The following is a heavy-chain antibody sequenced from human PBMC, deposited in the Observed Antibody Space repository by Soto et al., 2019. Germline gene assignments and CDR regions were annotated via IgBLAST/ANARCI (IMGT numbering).Heavy chain of an antibody. D-gene: IGHD2-15*01. J-gene: IGHJ6*03. Sequence: EVQLVESGGGLVQPGGSPRLSCAASGFTFSNYWMYWVRQAPGKGLEWVSRTNSDGSVSSYADSVKGRLPISRDNVKNTLYLQMDSLRAEDTAVYYCARGDCVGGTCYSLAGSFYYYMDVWGKGTTVTVFS. V-gene: IGHV3-74*02. CDR3: ARGDCVGGTCYSLAGSFYYYMDV. CDR2: TNSDGSVS. CDR1: GFTFSNYW.